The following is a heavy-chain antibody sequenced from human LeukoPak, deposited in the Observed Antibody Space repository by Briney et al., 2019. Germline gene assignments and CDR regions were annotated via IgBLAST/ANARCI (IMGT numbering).Heavy chain of an antibody. J-gene: IGHJ3*02. CDR3: ARERGDVYGDYDAFDI. Sequence: SETLSLTCTVSGGSVSSYYWSWIRQPPGKGLEWIGYIYYSGSTNYNPSLKSRVTISVDTSKNQFSLKLSSVTAADTAVYYCARERGDVYGDYDAFDIWGQGTMVTVSS. CDR1: GGSVSSYY. CDR2: IYYSGST. V-gene: IGHV4-59*02. D-gene: IGHD4-17*01.